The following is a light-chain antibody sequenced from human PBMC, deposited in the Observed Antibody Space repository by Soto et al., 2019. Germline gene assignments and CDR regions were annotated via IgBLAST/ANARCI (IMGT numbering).Light chain of an antibody. CDR1: QSVSSY. J-gene: IGKJ3*01. CDR3: QQRSNWPPLIT. V-gene: IGKV3-11*01. Sequence: EIVLTQSPATLSLSPGERATLSCRASQSVSSYLAWYQQKPGQAPRLLIYDASNRATGIPARFSGSGSGTDFTLAIRTLEPEDFAVYYCQQRSNWPPLITFGPGTKVDIK. CDR2: DAS.